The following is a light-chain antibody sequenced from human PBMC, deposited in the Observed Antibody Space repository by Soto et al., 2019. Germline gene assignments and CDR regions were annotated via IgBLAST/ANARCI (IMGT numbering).Light chain of an antibody. J-gene: IGKJ1*01. Sequence: DIVLTQSPGTLSLSPGERATLSCRASQSVTNSYLAWYQQKPGQAPRLLMYGASSRATGIPDRFSGSGSGTDFTLTISRLEPEDFAVYYCQQYGSSPRTFGQGTKVEIK. CDR3: QQYGSSPRT. V-gene: IGKV3-20*01. CDR1: QSVTNSY. CDR2: GAS.